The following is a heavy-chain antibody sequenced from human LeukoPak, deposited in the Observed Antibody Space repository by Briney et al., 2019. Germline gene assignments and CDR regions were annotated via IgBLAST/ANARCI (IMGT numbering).Heavy chain of an antibody. J-gene: IGHJ4*02. Sequence: PSETLSLTCAVYGGSFSGYYWSWIRQPPGKGLEWIGEINHSGSTNYNPPLKSRVTISVDTSKNQFSLKLSSVTAADTAVYYCARESSWYRGRFDYWGQGTLVTVSS. CDR2: INHSGST. CDR1: GGSFSGYY. D-gene: IGHD6-13*01. CDR3: ARESSWYRGRFDY. V-gene: IGHV4-34*01.